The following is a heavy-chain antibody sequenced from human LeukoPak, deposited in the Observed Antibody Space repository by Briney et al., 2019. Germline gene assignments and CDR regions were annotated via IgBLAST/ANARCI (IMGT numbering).Heavy chain of an antibody. V-gene: IGHV3-30-3*01. CDR3: AKGALRYCSGGSCYSGAIDY. D-gene: IGHD2-15*01. CDR1: GFIFNSYS. J-gene: IGHJ4*02. CDR2: ISYDGSNK. Sequence: GGSLRLSCAASGFIFNSYSMPWVRQAPGKGLEWVAVISYDGSNKHYADSVKGRFTISRDNSKNTLYLQMNSLRAEDTAVYYCAKGALRYCSGGSCYSGAIDYWGQGTLVTVSS.